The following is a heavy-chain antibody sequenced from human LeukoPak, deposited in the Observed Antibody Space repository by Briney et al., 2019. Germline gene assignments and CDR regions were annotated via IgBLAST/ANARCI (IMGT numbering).Heavy chain of an antibody. CDR3: ERSTRVHAFDI. J-gene: IGHJ3*02. V-gene: IGHV3-23*01. Sequence: GGSLRLSCAASGFTFSSYAMGWVRQAPGKGLEWVSAISGSGGSTYYADSVKGRFTISRDNSKNTLYLQMNSLRAEDTAVYYCERSTRVHAFDIWGQGTMVTVSS. D-gene: IGHD5/OR15-5a*01. CDR1: GFTFSSYA. CDR2: ISGSGGST.